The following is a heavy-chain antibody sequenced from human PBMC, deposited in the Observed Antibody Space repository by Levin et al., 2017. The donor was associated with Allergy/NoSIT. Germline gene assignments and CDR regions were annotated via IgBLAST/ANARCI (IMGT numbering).Heavy chain of an antibody. D-gene: IGHD1-1*01. Sequence: LSLTCAASGFTFSNYAMHWVRQDPGKGLEWVGVISDDGSSEFYIDSVKGRFTISRDNSKNRLYLQMDSLRAEDTALYYCVREIAEEGTWGQGTLVIVSS. CDR2: ISDDGSSE. V-gene: IGHV3-30-3*01. CDR3: VREIAEEGT. CDR1: GFTFSNYA. J-gene: IGHJ4*02.